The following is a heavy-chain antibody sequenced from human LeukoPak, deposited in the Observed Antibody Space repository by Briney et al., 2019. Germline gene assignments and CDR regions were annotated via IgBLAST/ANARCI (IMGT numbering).Heavy chain of an antibody. J-gene: IGHJ4*01. V-gene: IGHV3-21*01. CDR3: AREEGSGTTGNYFDY. CDR1: GCTFSSYD. Sequence: GGSLRLSCAVSGCTFSSYDVYWVRQAPRKGLELVSSISSSGTYIYFADSMKGRFTICRDNAKNSLYLQLNSLRAEDTAVYYCAREEGSGTTGNYFDYWGHGTLVTVSS. CDR2: ISSSGTYI. D-gene: IGHD1-26*01.